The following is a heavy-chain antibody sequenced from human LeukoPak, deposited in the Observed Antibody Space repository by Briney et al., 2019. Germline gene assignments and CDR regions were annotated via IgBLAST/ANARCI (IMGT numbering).Heavy chain of an antibody. CDR1: GGSISSSSYY. J-gene: IGHJ4*02. Sequence: SETLSLTCTVSGGSISSSSYYWGWIRQPPGKGLEWIGSTYYSGSTYYNPSLKSRVTISVDTSKNQFSLKLSSVTAADTAVYYCARGPLHSYGHYFHYWGQGTLVTVSS. D-gene: IGHD5-18*01. V-gene: IGHV4-39*01. CDR2: TYYSGST. CDR3: ARGPLHSYGHYFHY.